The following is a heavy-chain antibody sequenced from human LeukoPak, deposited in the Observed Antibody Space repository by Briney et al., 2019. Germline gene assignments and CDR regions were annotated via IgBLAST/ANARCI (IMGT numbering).Heavy chain of an antibody. CDR2: IYWDDDK. V-gene: IGHV2-5*02. CDR3: AHGPYYYDSSGYYRSYYFDY. Sequence: ESGPTLVNPTQTLTLTCTFSGFSLSTSGVGVGWIRQPPGKALEWLALIYWDDDKRYSPSLKSRLTITKDTSKNQVVLTMTNMDPVDTATYYCAHGPYYYDSSGYYRSYYFDYWGQGTLVTVSS. CDR1: GFSLSTSGVG. J-gene: IGHJ4*02. D-gene: IGHD3-22*01.